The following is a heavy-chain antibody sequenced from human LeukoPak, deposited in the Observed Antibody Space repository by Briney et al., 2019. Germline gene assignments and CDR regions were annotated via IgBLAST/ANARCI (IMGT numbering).Heavy chain of an antibody. D-gene: IGHD3-10*01. J-gene: IGHJ4*02. CDR3: ARDRDYGSGIFDY. CDR1: GYTFTGYY. V-gene: IGHV1-2*02. Sequence: GASVKVSCKASGYTFTGYYMHWVRQAPGQGLEWMGWINPNSGGTNYAQKFQGRGTMTRDTSISTAYMELNRLRSDDTAVYYCARDRDYGSGIFDYWGQGTLVTVSS. CDR2: INPNSGGT.